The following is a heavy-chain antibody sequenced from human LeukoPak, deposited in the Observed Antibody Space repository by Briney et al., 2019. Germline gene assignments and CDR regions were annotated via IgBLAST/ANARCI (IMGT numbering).Heavy chain of an antibody. J-gene: IGHJ4*02. V-gene: IGHV3-30*18. D-gene: IGHD4-17*01. CDR1: GFTFSSYW. CDR2: ISYDGSNK. Sequence: GGSLRLSCAASGFTFSSYWMSWVRQAPGKGLEWVAVISYDGSNKYYADSVEGRFTISRDNSKNTLYLQMNSLRAEDTAVYYCANGDYPVGSFDYWGQGTLVTVSS. CDR3: ANGDYPVGSFDY.